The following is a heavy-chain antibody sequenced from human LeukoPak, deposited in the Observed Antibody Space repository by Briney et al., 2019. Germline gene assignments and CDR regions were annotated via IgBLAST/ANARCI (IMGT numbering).Heavy chain of an antibody. CDR1: GGSISSYY. J-gene: IGHJ4*02. CDR3: ASLTGYDNY. CDR2: IYYSGST. D-gene: IGHD3-9*01. Sequence: PSETLSLTYTVSGGSISSYYWSWIRQPPGKGLEWIGYIYYSGSTNYNPSLKSRVTISVDTSKNQFSLKLSSVTAADTAVYYCASLTGYDNYWGQGTLVTVSS. V-gene: IGHV4-59*08.